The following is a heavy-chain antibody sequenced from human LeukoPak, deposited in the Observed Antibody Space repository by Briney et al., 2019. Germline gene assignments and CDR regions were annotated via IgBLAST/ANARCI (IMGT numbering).Heavy chain of an antibody. CDR3: ARAGSGAVAAFY. V-gene: IGHV1-8*01. J-gene: IGHJ4*02. Sequence: ASVKASCKASGYTFTSYDINWVRQATGQGLEWMGWMNPNSGNTGYAQKFQGRVTMTRNTSITTAYMELSSLRSEDTAVYYCARAGSGAVAAFYWGQGTLVTVSS. D-gene: IGHD6-19*01. CDR1: GYTFTSYD. CDR2: MNPNSGNT.